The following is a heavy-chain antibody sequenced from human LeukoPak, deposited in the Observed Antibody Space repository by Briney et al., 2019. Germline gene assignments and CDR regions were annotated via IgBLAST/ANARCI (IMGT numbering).Heavy chain of an antibody. V-gene: IGHV1-2*02. CDR2: INPNSGGT. J-gene: IGHJ4*02. D-gene: IGHD3-10*01. Sequence: ASVKVSCKASGYTFTGYYMHWVRQAPGQGREWMGWINPNSGGTNYAQKFQGRVTMTRDTSISTAYMELSRLRSDDTAVYYCARDRSRFGELYGYWGQGTLVTVSS. CDR1: GYTFTGYY. CDR3: ARDRSRFGELYGY.